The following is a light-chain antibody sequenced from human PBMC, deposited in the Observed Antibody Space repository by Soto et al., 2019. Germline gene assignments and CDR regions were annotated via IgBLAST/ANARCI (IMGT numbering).Light chain of an antibody. Sequence: EIAMTQSPATLSVSPGERATLSCRASQSISTELAWYQQIPGQPPRLLIYSASTRATGVPARFTGSGSGSEFTLTISGLQSEDFAIYYCQQGHNWPLTFGQVTRLEI. V-gene: IGKV3-15*01. CDR2: SAS. CDR1: QSISTE. CDR3: QQGHNWPLT. J-gene: IGKJ2*01.